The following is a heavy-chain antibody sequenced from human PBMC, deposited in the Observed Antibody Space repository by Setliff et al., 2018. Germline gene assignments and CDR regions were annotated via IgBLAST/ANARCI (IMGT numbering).Heavy chain of an antibody. Sequence: PGGSLRLSCAASGFTLSDNYMTWIRQAPGKGLEWVSYIYSGTIYYADSVKGRFTISRDNAKNSLYLQMNSLRAEDTAVYYCARDHGAAAGVFDYWGQGTLVTVSS. CDR1: GFTLSDNY. J-gene: IGHJ4*02. D-gene: IGHD6-13*01. CDR2: IYSGTI. V-gene: IGHV3-11*04. CDR3: ARDHGAAAGVFDY.